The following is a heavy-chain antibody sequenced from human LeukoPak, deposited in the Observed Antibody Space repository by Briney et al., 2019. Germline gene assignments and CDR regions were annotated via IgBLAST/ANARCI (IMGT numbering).Heavy chain of an antibody. J-gene: IGHJ4*02. CDR2: MNPNSGNT. CDR3: ARGRSSSWYGNY. V-gene: IGHV1-8*01. D-gene: IGHD6-13*01. CDR1: GYTFTSYD. Sequence: ASVKVSCKASGYTFTSYDINWVRQATGQGHEWMGWMNPNSGNTGYAQKFQGRVTMTRNTSISTAYMELSSLRSEDTAVYYCARGRSSSWYGNYWGQGTLVTVSS.